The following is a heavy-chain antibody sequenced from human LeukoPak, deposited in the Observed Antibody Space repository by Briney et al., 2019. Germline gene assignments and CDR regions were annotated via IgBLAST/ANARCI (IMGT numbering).Heavy chain of an antibody. D-gene: IGHD3-16*01. CDR3: VRGHLGPDY. Sequence: PGGSLRLSCAASGFTFSTYWMHWVRQAPGKGLVWVSRTNADGSSTSYADSVKGRFTISRDNAKNTVYLQMNSLRDDDTAVYYCVRGHLGPDYWGQGTLVTVSS. CDR2: TNADGSST. CDR1: GFTFSTYW. J-gene: IGHJ4*02. V-gene: IGHV3-74*01.